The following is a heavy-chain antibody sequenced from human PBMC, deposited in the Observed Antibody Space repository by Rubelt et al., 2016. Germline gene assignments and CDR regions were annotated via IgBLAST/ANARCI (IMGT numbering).Heavy chain of an antibody. D-gene: IGHD6-6*01. Sequence: QITLKESGPTLVKPTQTLTLTCTFSGFSLSSSAVGVVWIRQPPGKAMEWLALIYWNDDKRYSQSLMSRLTITKDTSKNQVVLTMTNMDPVDTATYYCAHSRAARFLDYWGQGTLVTVSS. CDR2: IYWNDDK. V-gene: IGHV2-5*01. CDR1: GFSLSSSAVG. J-gene: IGHJ4*02. CDR3: AHSRAARFLDY.